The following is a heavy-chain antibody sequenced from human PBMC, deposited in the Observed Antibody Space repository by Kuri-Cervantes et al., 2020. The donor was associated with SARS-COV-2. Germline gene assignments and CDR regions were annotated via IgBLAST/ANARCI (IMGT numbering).Heavy chain of an antibody. J-gene: IGHJ5*02. V-gene: IGHV1-24*01. CDR3: ATKGGGGLRFLEWLWGPWFDP. D-gene: IGHD3-3*01. CDR1: GYTSTGYY. Sequence: ASVKVSCKASGYTSTGYYMHWVRQAPGQGLEWMGGFDPEDGETIYAQKFQGRVTMTEDTSTDTAYMELSSLRSEDTAVYYCATKGGGGLRFLEWLWGPWFDPWGQGTLVTVSS. CDR2: FDPEDGET.